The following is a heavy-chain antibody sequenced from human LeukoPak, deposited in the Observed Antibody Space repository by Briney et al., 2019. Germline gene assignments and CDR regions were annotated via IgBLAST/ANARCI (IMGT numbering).Heavy chain of an antibody. Sequence: GGSLRLSCAASGFTFSSYAMHWVRQAPGKGLEWVAVISYDGSNKYYADSVKGRFTISRDNSKNTLYLQMNSLRAEDTAVYYCAKFAGSTPPGDYWGQGTLVTVSS. CDR1: GFTFSSYA. D-gene: IGHD1-1*01. CDR3: AKFAGSTPPGDY. CDR2: ISYDGSNK. V-gene: IGHV3-30-3*01. J-gene: IGHJ4*02.